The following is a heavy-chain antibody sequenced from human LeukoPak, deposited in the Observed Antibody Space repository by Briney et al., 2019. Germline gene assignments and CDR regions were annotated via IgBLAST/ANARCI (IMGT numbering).Heavy chain of an antibody. Sequence: SETLSLTCTVSGGSISSYYWSWIRQPPRKALDWIGYIYYSGSTNYNPSLKSRVTISVDTSKNQFSLKLSSVTAADTAVYYCARAAGPLAAPDFWGQGTPVTVSS. V-gene: IGHV4-59*01. CDR3: ARAAGPLAAPDF. D-gene: IGHD6-13*01. CDR1: GGSISSYY. CDR2: IYYSGST. J-gene: IGHJ4*02.